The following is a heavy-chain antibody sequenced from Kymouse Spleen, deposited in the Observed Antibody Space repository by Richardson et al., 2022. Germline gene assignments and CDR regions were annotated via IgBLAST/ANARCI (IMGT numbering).Heavy chain of an antibody. V-gene: IGHV4-39*01. CDR3: ARQGYYYDSSGYSFDY. CDR2: IYYSGST. CDR1: GGSISSSSYY. Sequence: QLQLQESGPGLVKPSETLSLTCTVSGGSISSSSYYWGWIRQPPGKGLEWIGSIYYSGSTYYNPSLKSRVTISVDTSKNQFSLKLSSVTAADTAVYYCARQGYYYDSSGYSFDYWGQGTLVTVSS. J-gene: IGHJ4*02. D-gene: IGHD3-22*01.